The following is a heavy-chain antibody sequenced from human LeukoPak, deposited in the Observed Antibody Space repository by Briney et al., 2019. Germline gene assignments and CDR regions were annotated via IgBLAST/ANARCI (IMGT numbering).Heavy chain of an antibody. CDR3: ARDGRPLDY. Sequence: PGGSLRLSCVDSGITFSRYWMSWVRQAPGKGLEWVANIKQDGGEKYYVDSVKGRFTISRDNAKNSLYLQMHSLRVEDTAVYYCARDGRPLDYWGQGTLVTVSS. CDR1: GITFSRYW. V-gene: IGHV3-7*03. J-gene: IGHJ4*02. CDR2: IKQDGGEK.